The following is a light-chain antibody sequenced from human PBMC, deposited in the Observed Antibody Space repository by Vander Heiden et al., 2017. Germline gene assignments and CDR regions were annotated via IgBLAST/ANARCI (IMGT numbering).Light chain of an antibody. CDR1: QSMSSW. Sequence: DIQMTQSPSRLSASVGDRVIITCRASQSMSSWLAWYQQKPGKAPKLLIYDASSLESEVPSMFSGSGSGTEFTLTISSLQPDDFATYYCQQYNSFSPTFGGGTRVELK. J-gene: IGKJ4*01. CDR2: DAS. CDR3: QQYNSFSPT. V-gene: IGKV1-5*01.